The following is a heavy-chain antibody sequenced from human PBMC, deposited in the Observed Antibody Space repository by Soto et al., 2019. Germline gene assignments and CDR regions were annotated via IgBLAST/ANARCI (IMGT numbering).Heavy chain of an antibody. D-gene: IGHD6-6*01. V-gene: IGHV4-39*01. CDR2: IYYSGST. CDR3: ASPSPLSSSSGDVYYYYYYMDV. Sequence: QLQLQESGPGLVKPSETLSLTCTVSGGSISSSSYYWGWIRQPPGKGLEWIGSIYYSGSTYYNPSLKSRVTISVDTSKNQFSLKLSSVTAADTAVYYCASPSPLSSSSGDVYYYYYYMDVWGKGTTVTVSS. J-gene: IGHJ6*03. CDR1: GGSISSSSYY.